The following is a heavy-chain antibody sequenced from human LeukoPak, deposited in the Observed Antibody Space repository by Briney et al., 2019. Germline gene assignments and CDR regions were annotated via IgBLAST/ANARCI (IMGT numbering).Heavy chain of an antibody. CDR2: ISSSSSYI. CDR1: GFTFSSYS. V-gene: IGHV3-21*01. D-gene: IGHD3-10*01. J-gene: IGHJ4*02. Sequence: GGSLRLSCAASGFTFSSYSMNWVRQAPGKGLEWVSSISSSSSYIYYADSVKGRFTISRDNSKNTLYLQMNSLRAEDTAVYYCASLGLWFGESDFDYWGQGTLVTVSS. CDR3: ASLGLWFGESDFDY.